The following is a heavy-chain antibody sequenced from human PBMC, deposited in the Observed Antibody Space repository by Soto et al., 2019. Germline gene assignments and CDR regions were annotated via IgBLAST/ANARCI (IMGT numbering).Heavy chain of an antibody. CDR3: ARDQYRHSSSTYYVTWCDH. D-gene: IGHD3-3*02. V-gene: IGHV1-69*01. J-gene: IGHJ5*02. CDR2: ITPIFGTT. Sequence: QVQLVQSGAEVRKTGSSVKVSCRASGVTFTTHEFSWVRQAPGQGPEWMGGITPIFGTTKYAQKFQSRVTTTADESTSTVYMLLRRLWSDDTAVYYCARDQYRHSSSTYYVTWCDHWGQGTLVTAS. CDR1: GVTFTTHE.